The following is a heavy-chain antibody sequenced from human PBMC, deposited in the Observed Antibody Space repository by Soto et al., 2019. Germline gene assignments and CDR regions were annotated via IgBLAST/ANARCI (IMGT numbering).Heavy chain of an antibody. CDR1: GYTFTSYA. V-gene: IGHV1-3*01. CDR2: INAGNGNT. Sequence: ASVKVSCKASGYTFTSYAMHWVRQAPGQRLEWMGWINAGNGNTKYSQKFQGRVTITRDTSASTAYMELSSLRSEDTAVYYCARDCSGGSCNPYYYYYYGMDVWGQGTTVTVS. CDR3: ARDCSGGSCNPYYYYYYGMDV. J-gene: IGHJ6*02. D-gene: IGHD2-15*01.